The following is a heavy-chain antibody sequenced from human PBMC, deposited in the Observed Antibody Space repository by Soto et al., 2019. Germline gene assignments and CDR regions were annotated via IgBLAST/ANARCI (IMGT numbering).Heavy chain of an antibody. V-gene: IGHV1-69*04. CDR2: IIPILGIA. D-gene: IGHD2-2*01. CDR1: GYTFTSYA. CDR3: ARDNPYCSSTSCPTSSFDY. Sequence: SVKVSCKASGYTFTSYAMHWVRQAPGQGLEWMGRIIPILGIANYAQKFQGRVTITADKSTSTAYMELSSLRSEDTAVYYCARDNPYCSSTSCPTSSFDYWGQGTLVTVSS. J-gene: IGHJ4*02.